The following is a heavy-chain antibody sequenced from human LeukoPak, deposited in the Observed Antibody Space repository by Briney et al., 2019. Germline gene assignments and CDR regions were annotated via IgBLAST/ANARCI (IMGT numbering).Heavy chain of an antibody. J-gene: IGHJ6*03. V-gene: IGHV4-59*05. CDR3: ARRATTVTTGYYYYYMDV. D-gene: IGHD4-17*01. Sequence: SETLSLTCTVSSGSMNSYYWGWVRQPAGRGLEWIGSVYYGGTTYYNPSLKSRVTISEDTSKNQFSLKLSSVTAADTAVYYCARRATTVTTGYYYYYMDVWGKGTTVTVSS. CDR1: SGSMNSYY. CDR2: VYYGGTT.